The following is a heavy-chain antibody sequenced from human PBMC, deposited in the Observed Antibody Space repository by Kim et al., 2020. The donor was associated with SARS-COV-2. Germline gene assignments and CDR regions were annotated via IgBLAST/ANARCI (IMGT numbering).Heavy chain of an antibody. V-gene: IGHV3-23*01. CDR3: AKDRRNFDY. J-gene: IGHJ4*02. CDR2: GST. Sequence: GSTYYADSVKGRFTISRDNSKNTLYLQMNSLRAEDTAVYYCAKDRRNFDYWGQGTLVTVSS.